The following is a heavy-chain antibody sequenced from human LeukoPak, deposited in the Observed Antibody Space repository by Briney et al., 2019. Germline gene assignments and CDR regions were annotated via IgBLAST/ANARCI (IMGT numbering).Heavy chain of an antibody. CDR1: GFTFSSYW. J-gene: IGHJ6*02. V-gene: IGHV3-7*01. CDR3: ARSAPFLYGANREDYYYGMDV. Sequence: GGSLRLSCAASGFTFSSYWMSWVRQAPGKGLEWVANIKQDGSEKYYVDSVKGRFTISRDNAKNSLYLQMNSLRAEDTAVYYCARSAPFLYGANREDYYYGMDVWGQGTTVTVSS. D-gene: IGHD4-17*01. CDR2: IKQDGSEK.